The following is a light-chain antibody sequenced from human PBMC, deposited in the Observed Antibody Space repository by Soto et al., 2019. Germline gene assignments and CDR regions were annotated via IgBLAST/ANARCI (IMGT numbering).Light chain of an antibody. Sequence: VVALPPPPSGAPWQRGTVSCSGSSSNIGSYAVNWYQQLPGTAPKLLIDSNNQRPSGVPDRFSGSKSGTSASLAISGLQSEDEADYFCAVWDDSLNEYVFATGTKVTVL. CDR2: SNN. CDR1: SSNIGSYA. V-gene: IGLV1-44*01. J-gene: IGLJ1*01. CDR3: AVWDDSLNEYV.